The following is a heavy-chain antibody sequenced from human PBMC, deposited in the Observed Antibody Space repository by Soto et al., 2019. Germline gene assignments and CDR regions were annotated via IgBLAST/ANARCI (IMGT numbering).Heavy chain of an antibody. CDR2: IYYSGST. CDR3: ARVTVVRGVIISRAFDI. J-gene: IGHJ3*02. CDR1: GGSISSGGYY. V-gene: IGHV4-31*03. Sequence: SETLSLTCTVSGGSISSGGYYWSWIRQHPGKGLEWIGYIYYSGSTYYNPSLKSRVTISVDTSKNQFSLKLSSVTAADTAVYYCARVTVVRGVIISRAFDIWGQGTMVTVSS. D-gene: IGHD3-10*01.